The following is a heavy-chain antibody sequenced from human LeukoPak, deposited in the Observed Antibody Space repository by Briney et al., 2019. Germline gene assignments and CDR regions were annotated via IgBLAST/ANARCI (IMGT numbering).Heavy chain of an antibody. D-gene: IGHD3-10*01. J-gene: IGHJ6*02. Sequence: GGSLRLSCAASGFTFSSYAMSWVRQAPGKGLEWVSTISGSGGRTYYADSVKGRFTISRDNSKNTLYLQMNSLRAEDTALYYCGKDISAGGMDVWGQGTTVTVSS. V-gene: IGHV3-23*01. CDR3: GKDISAGGMDV. CDR2: ISGSGGRT. CDR1: GFTFSSYA.